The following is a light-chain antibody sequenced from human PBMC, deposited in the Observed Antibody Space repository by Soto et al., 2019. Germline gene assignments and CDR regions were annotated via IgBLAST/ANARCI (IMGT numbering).Light chain of an antibody. Sequence: QSVLTQPPSVSGAPGQRVTISCTGSSSNIGAGYDVHWYQQVPGTAPKLLIYGNNNRPSGVPDRFSGSKSGTSASLAITGLQAEDEADYYCQSYDTSLNDYVVFGGGTKVTVL. J-gene: IGLJ2*01. CDR2: GNN. V-gene: IGLV1-40*01. CDR1: SSNIGAGYD. CDR3: QSYDTSLNDYVV.